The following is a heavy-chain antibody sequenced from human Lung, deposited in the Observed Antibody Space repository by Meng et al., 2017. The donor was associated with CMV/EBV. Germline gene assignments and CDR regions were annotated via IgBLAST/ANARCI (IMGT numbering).Heavy chain of an antibody. V-gene: IGHV3-30*03. Sequence: SXKISXAASGFPFSSYSMHWVRQAPGKGLEWVAIISDDGSSKNYADSVKGRFTVPRDNTKNTLYLEMINLRAEDTAIYYCARDHLMYSSSSSLAAWGQGALVTVSS. J-gene: IGHJ5*02. D-gene: IGHD6-6*01. CDR1: GFPFSSYS. CDR3: ARDHLMYSSSSSLAA. CDR2: ISDDGSSK.